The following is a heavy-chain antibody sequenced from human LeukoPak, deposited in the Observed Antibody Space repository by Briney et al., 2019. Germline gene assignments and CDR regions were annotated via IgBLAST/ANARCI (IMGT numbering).Heavy chain of an antibody. Sequence: SETLSLTCAVYGRSFSGYYWSWIRQPPGKGLEWIGEINHSGSTNYNPSLKSRVTISVDTSKNQFSLKLSSVTAADTAVYYCARMLRGYSYGYEVYNWFDPWGQGTLVTVSS. CDR2: INHSGST. CDR1: GRSFSGYY. V-gene: IGHV4-34*01. D-gene: IGHD5-18*01. J-gene: IGHJ5*02. CDR3: ARMLRGYSYGYEVYNWFDP.